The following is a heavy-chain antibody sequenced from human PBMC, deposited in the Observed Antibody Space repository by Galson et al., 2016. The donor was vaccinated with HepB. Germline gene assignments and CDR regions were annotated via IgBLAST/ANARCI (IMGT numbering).Heavy chain of an antibody. CDR3: AGEVVPAANGYYYYCGMDV. CDR2: ISYDGSNK. Sequence: SLRLSCAASGFTFSSYAMHWVRQAPGKGLEWVAVISYDGSNKYYADSVKGRFTISRDNSKNTLYLQMNSLRAEDTAVYYCAGEVVPAANGYYYYCGMDVWGQGTTVTVSS. D-gene: IGHD2-2*01. CDR1: GFTFSSYA. J-gene: IGHJ6*02. V-gene: IGHV3-30-3*01.